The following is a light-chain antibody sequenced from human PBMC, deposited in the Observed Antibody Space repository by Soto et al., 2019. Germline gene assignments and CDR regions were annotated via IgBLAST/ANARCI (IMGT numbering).Light chain of an antibody. CDR1: SSDIGRYKY. CDR2: DVN. CDR3: SAYTGTNAVMI. J-gene: IGLJ2*01. V-gene: IGLV2-14*03. Sequence: QSALTQPASVSGSPGQSITISCTGSSSDIGRYKYVSWYQQHPDKAPRLMSYDVNNRPSGVSNRFSGSTSGNTASLTISGLQAEDEAEYYCSAYTGTNAVMIFGGGTKVTVL.